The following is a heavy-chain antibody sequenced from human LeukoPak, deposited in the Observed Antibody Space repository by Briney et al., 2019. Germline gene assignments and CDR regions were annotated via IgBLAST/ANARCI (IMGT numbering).Heavy chain of an antibody. Sequence: GGSLRLSCAASGFTVSSSYVSWVRQAPGKGLEWVSVIYSGGSTFYSDSVKGRFTISRDNSKNTLYLQMNSLRADDTAVYYCASMVTTPHYFDYWGQGTLVTVSS. CDR2: IYSGGST. J-gene: IGHJ4*02. CDR1: GFTVSSSY. D-gene: IGHD4-17*01. CDR3: ASMVTTPHYFDY. V-gene: IGHV3-53*01.